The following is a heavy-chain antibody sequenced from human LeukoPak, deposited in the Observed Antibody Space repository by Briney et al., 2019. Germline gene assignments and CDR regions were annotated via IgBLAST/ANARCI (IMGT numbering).Heavy chain of an antibody. J-gene: IGHJ5*02. CDR3: ARGPSPAYHGSGSYYWFDP. Sequence: SQTLSLTCTVSGGSISSGDYYWSWIRQPPGKGLEWIGYIYYSGSTYYNPSLKSRVTISVDTSKNQFSLKLSSVTGADTAVYYCARGPSPAYHGSGSYYWFDPWGQGTLVTVSS. V-gene: IGHV4-30-4*01. D-gene: IGHD3-10*01. CDR2: IYYSGST. CDR1: GGSISSGDYY.